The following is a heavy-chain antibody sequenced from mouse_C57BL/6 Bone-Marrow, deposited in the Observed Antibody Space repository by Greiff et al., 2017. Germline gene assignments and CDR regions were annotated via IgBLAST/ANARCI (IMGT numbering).Heavy chain of an antibody. CDR2: IHPNSGST. CDR1: GYTFTSYW. CDR3: AREGRDFDV. J-gene: IGHJ1*03. V-gene: IGHV1-64*01. Sequence: VQLQQPGAELVKPGASVKLSCKASGYTFTSYWMHWVKQRPGQGLEWIGMIHPNSGSTNYNAKFKSKATLTVDKSSSTAYMQLSSLTSEDSAVDYCAREGRDFDVWGTGTTVTVSS.